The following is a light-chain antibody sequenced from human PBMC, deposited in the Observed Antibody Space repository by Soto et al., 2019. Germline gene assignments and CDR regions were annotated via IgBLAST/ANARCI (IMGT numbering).Light chain of an antibody. CDR2: QDA. V-gene: IGLV3-1*01. CDR3: AAWDSNVVV. J-gene: IGLJ2*01. Sequence: SYELTQPPSVSVSPGQTASVTCSGDKLGAKYVSWYQQKPGQSPVLVIYQDARRPSGIPERFSGSSSGKAATLTITGTQAEDEAEYYCAAWDSNVVVFGGGTKLTVL. CDR1: KLGAKY.